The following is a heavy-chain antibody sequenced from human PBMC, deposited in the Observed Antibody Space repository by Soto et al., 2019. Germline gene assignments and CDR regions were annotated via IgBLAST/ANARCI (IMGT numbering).Heavy chain of an antibody. J-gene: IGHJ6*02. Sequence: SVKVSCKASGFTFTSSAMQWVRQARGQRLEWIGWIVVGSGNTNYAQKFQERVTITRDMSTSTAYIELSSLRSEDTAVYYCAADSCSGGSCYHHYYYYGMDVWGQGTTVTVSS. V-gene: IGHV1-58*02. D-gene: IGHD2-15*01. CDR3: AADSCSGGSCYHHYYYYGMDV. CDR2: IVVGSGNT. CDR1: GFTFTSSA.